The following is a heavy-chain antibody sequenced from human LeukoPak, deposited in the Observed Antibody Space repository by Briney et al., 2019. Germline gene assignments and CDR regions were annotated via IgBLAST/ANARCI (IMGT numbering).Heavy chain of an antibody. Sequence: ASVKVSCKASGHTFTSYDINWVRQATGQGPEWMGWMNPNSGNTGYGQKFQGRVTMTRDTSISTAYMELRSLRSEDTAVYYCARGRLPTVTTWHYHGMDVWGQGTTVTVSS. CDR2: MNPNSGNT. CDR3: ARGRLPTVTTWHYHGMDV. J-gene: IGHJ6*02. V-gene: IGHV1-8*01. CDR1: GHTFTSYD. D-gene: IGHD4-17*01.